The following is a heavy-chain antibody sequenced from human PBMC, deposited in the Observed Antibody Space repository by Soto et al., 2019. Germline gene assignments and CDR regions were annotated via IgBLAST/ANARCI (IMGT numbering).Heavy chain of an antibody. D-gene: IGHD2-2*03. V-gene: IGHV3-33*01. CDR3: AAAPLDIVVVPGFYGMDV. CDR2: IWYDGSNK. CDR1: GFTFSSYG. J-gene: IGHJ6*02. Sequence: GGSLRLSCAASGFTFSSYGMHWVRQAPGKGLEWVAVIWYDGSNKYYADSVKGRFTISRDNSKSTLYLQMNSLRAEDTAVYYCAAAPLDIVVVPGFYGMDVWGQGTTVTVSS.